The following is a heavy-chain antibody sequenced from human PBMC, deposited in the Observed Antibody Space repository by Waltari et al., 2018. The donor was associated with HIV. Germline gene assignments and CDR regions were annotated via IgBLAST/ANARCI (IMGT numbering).Heavy chain of an antibody. V-gene: IGHV4-39*01. CDR3: ARHDPQLAGDYQPG. CDR2: IYYSGGT. J-gene: IGHJ4*02. CDR1: GGSISSSSYY. Sequence: QLQLQESGPGLVKPSETLSLTCTVSGGSISSSSYYWGWIRQPPGKGLEWIGSIYYSGGTYYNPSLKSRGTISVDTSKNQFSLKLSSVTAADTAVYYCARHDPQLAGDYQPGWGQGTLVTVSS. D-gene: IGHD4-17*01.